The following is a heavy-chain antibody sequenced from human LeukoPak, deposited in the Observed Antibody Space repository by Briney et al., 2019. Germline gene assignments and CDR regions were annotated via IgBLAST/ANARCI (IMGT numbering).Heavy chain of an antibody. V-gene: IGHV4-31*03. J-gene: IGHJ5*02. CDR3: ARGGPIFGVVIGGAWSDP. CDR2: IYYSGST. Sequence: SQTLSLTCTVSGGSISSGGYYWSWIRQHPGKGLEWIGYIYYSGSTYYNPSLKSRVTISVDTSKNQFSLKLSSVTAADTAVYYCARGGPIFGVVIGGAWSDPWGQGTLVTVSS. D-gene: IGHD3-3*01. CDR1: GGSISSGGYY.